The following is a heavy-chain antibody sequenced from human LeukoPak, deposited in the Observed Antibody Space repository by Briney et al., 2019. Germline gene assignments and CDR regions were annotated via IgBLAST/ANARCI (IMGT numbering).Heavy chain of an antibody. Sequence: SETLSLTCAVSGYPISSDYYWGWIRQPPGKGLEWIGSISHSGSTFYNPSLKSRVTISVDTSKNQFSLKLSSVTAADTAVYYCARHPDSSGYYIGYWGQGTLVTVSS. V-gene: IGHV4-38-2*01. J-gene: IGHJ4*02. CDR3: ARHPDSSGYYIGY. D-gene: IGHD3-22*01. CDR2: ISHSGST. CDR1: GYPISSDYY.